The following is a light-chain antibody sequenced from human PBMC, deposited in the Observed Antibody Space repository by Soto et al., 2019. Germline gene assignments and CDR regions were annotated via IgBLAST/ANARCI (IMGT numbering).Light chain of an antibody. CDR1: QRVGSN. CDR3: QQYNNWQYT. J-gene: IGKJ2*01. V-gene: IGKV3-15*01. Sequence: DIVMTQSPATLSVSPGDRATLSCRASQRVGSNLAWYQQKPGQAPRLLIYDASTRANGIPARISGSGSGTAFTLTVSSMQSEDFAVYYCQQYNNWQYTFGQGTTLEIK. CDR2: DAS.